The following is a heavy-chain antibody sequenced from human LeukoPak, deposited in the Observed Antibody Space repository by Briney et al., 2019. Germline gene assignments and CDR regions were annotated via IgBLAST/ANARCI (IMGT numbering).Heavy chain of an antibody. CDR3: AGREMATIRGYYYGMDV. D-gene: IGHD5-24*01. CDR1: GFTFSSYV. V-gene: IGHV3-30-3*01. CDR2: ISYDGSNK. Sequence: GGSLRLSCAASGFTFSSYVMHWVRQAPVKGLEWVAVISYDGSNKYYADSVKGRFTISRDNSKNTLYLQMNSLRAEDTAVYYCAGREMATIRGYYYGMDVWGQGTTVTVSS. J-gene: IGHJ6*02.